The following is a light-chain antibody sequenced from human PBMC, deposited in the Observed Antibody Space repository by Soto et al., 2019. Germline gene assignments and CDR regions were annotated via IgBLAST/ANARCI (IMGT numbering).Light chain of an antibody. V-gene: IGLV2-8*01. Sequence: QSVLTQPPSVSGSPGQSVTISCTGTSMYVSWYQQHPGRAPEPMIYEVNKRPSGVPDRFSGSKSGNTASLTVSGLQADDEADYYCSSYAGSNTVFGTGTKLTVL. J-gene: IGLJ1*01. CDR2: EVN. CDR3: SSYAGSNTV. CDR1: SMY.